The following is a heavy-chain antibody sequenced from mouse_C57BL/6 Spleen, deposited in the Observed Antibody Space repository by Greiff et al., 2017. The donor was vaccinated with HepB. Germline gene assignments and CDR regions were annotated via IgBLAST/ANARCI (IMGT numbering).Heavy chain of an antibody. CDR3: ARTSRLNWYFDV. Sequence: VQLQQPGAELVKPGASVKLSCKASGYTFTSYWMQWVKQRPGQGLEWIGEIDPSDSYTNYNQKFKGKATLTVDTSSSTAYMQLSSLTSEDSAVYYCARTSRLNWYFDVWGTGTTVTVSS. CDR2: IDPSDSYT. CDR1: GYTFTSYW. J-gene: IGHJ1*03. V-gene: IGHV1-50*01. D-gene: IGHD2-4*01.